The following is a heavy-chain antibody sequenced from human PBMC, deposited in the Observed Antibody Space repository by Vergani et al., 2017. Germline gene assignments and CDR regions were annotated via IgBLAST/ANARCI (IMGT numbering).Heavy chain of an antibody. CDR3: ARAPPYGDYVRXFDP. J-gene: IGHJ5*02. CDR2: INHSGST. Sequence: QVQLQQWGAGLLKPSETLSLTCAVYGGSFSGYYWSWIRQPPGKGLEWIGEINHSGSTNYNPSLKSRVTISVDTSKNQFSLKLSSVTAADTAVYYCARAPPYGDYVRXFDPWGQGTLVTVSS. CDR1: GGSFSGYY. V-gene: IGHV4-34*01. D-gene: IGHD4-17*01.